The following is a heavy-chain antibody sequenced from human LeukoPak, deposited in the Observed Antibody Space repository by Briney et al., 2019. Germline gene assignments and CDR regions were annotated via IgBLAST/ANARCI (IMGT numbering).Heavy chain of an antibody. CDR2: INHSGST. Sequence: SETLSLTCAVYGGSFSGYYWSWIRQPPGKGLEWIGEINHSGSTNYNPSLKSRVTISVDTSENQFSLKLSSVTAADTAVYYCARGERFGVADYWGQGTLVTVSS. J-gene: IGHJ4*02. D-gene: IGHD3-3*01. CDR1: GGSFSGYY. CDR3: ARGERFGVADY. V-gene: IGHV4-34*01.